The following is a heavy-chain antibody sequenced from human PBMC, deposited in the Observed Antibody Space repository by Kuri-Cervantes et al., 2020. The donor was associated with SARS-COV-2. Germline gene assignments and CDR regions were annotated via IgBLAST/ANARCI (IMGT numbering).Heavy chain of an antibody. J-gene: IGHJ5*02. CDR3: ERDPTYYDFWSGSSRGNWFDP. D-gene: IGHD3-3*01. CDR1: GYIFTSYY. CDR2: INPTVGDT. V-gene: IGHV1-46*01. Sequence: ASVKVSCKASGYIFTSYYLHWVRQAPGQGLEWMGVINPTVGDTTYAQKFQGRVTINADEYTSTAYMELSSLRYEDTTVYYGERDPTYYDFWSGSSRGNWFDPWGQGTLVTVSS.